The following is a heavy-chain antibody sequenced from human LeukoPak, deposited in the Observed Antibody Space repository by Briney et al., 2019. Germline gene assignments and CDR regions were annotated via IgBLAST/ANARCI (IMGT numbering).Heavy chain of an antibody. Sequence: GGSLRLSCAVSGFTFSSYGMHWVRQAPGKGLEWVAFIRYDGSNKYYADSVKGRFTISRDNSKNTLYLQMNSLRAEDTAVYYCAKDKGYGPDIESSYFDYWGQGTLVTVSS. V-gene: IGHV3-30*02. CDR2: IRYDGSNK. CDR1: GFTFSSYG. CDR3: AKDKGYGPDIESSYFDY. D-gene: IGHD6-13*01. J-gene: IGHJ4*02.